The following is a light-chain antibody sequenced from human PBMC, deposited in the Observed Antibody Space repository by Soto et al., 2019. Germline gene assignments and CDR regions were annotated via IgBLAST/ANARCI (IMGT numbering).Light chain of an antibody. CDR1: QDITTKR. CDR3: LQYDTAPRT. J-gene: IGKJ1*01. Sequence: EIVLTQSPGTLSLSPGERASLSCRASQDITTKRLAWYQQKPGHTPRLLIYGASNRAPGIPDRFSGSGSGTDFTLTISGVGPEDFAVYYCLQYDTAPRTFGQGTEVDIK. V-gene: IGKV3-20*01. CDR2: GAS.